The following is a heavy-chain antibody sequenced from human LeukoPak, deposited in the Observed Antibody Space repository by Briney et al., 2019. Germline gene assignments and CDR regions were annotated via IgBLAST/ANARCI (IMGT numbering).Heavy chain of an antibody. V-gene: IGHV1-58*01. CDR1: GFTFTSSA. D-gene: IGHD2-2*02. CDR3: ARAMGVPAAILVSGGMDV. J-gene: IGHJ6*02. CDR2: IVVSSGNI. Sequence: GASVKVSCKASGFTFTSSAVQWVRQARGQRLEWIGWIVVSSGNINYAQKFQERVTISRDMSTSTAYMELSRLRSDDTAVYYCARAMGVPAAILVSGGMDVWGQGTTVTVSS.